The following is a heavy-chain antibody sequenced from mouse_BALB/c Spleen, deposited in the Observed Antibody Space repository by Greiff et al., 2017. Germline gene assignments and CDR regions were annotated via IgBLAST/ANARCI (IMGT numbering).Heavy chain of an antibody. CDR1: GYTFTSYV. J-gene: IGHJ3*01. V-gene: IGHV1-14*01. Sequence: EVKLQESGPELVKPGASVKMSCKASGYTFTSYVMHWVKQKPGQGLEWIGYINPYNDGTKYNEKFKGKATLTSDKSSSTAYMELSSLTSEDSAVYYCASSYGSSYGIWFAYWGQGTLVTVSA. CDR3: ASSYGSSYGIWFAY. D-gene: IGHD1-1*01. CDR2: INPYNDGT.